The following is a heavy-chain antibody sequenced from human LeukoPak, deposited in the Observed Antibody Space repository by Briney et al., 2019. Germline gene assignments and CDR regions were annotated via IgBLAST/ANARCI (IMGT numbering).Heavy chain of an antibody. J-gene: IGHJ3*02. D-gene: IGHD3-16*01. V-gene: IGHV3-7*01. Sequence: GGSLRLSCAASGFTFSSYWMSWVRQAPGKGLEWVANIKQDGSEKYYVDSVKGRFTISRDNAKNSLYLQMNSLRAEDTAVYYCARDPAYPNDAFDIWGQGTMVTVSS. CDR1: GFTFSSYW. CDR2: IKQDGSEK. CDR3: ARDPAYPNDAFDI.